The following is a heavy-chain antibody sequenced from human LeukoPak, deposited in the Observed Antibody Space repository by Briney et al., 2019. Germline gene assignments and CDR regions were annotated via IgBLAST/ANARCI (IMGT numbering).Heavy chain of an antibody. CDR2: ISSNGGST. V-gene: IGHV3-64*01. D-gene: IGHD6-13*01. CDR3: AKVFGNAGTKYFQH. Sequence: PGGSLRLSCAASGFTFSSYAMHWVRQAPGEGVEYVSAISSNGGSTYYATSVKGRFTISRDNSKNTLYLQMSSLRAQDTAVYYCAKVFGNAGTKYFQHWGQGTLVTVSS. CDR1: GFTFSSYA. J-gene: IGHJ1*01.